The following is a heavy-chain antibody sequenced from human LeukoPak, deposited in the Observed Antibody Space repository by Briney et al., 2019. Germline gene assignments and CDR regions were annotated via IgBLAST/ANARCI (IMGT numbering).Heavy chain of an antibody. V-gene: IGHV1-69*13. D-gene: IGHD3-22*01. CDR1: GGTFSSYA. J-gene: IGHJ1*01. Sequence: GASVTVSCTASGGTFSSYAISWVRPAPGQGLEWMGGIIPIFGTANYAQKFQGRVTITADESTSTAYMELSSLRSEDTAVYYCARDALGDSSGEGYFQHWGQGTLVTVSS. CDR2: IIPIFGTA. CDR3: ARDALGDSSGEGYFQH.